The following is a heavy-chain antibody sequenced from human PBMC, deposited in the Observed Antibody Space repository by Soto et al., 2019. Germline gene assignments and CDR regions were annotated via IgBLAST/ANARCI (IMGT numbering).Heavy chain of an antibody. CDR1: GGSISSSSYY. CDR3: ARHFVSLDDYGDYGTVDYYYYMDV. Sequence: SETLSLTCTVSGGSISSSSYYWGWIRQPPGKGLEWIGSIYYSGSTYYNPSLKSRVTISVDTSKNQFSLKLSSVTAADTAVYYCARHFVSLDDYGDYGTVDYYYYMDVWGKGTTVTVSS. J-gene: IGHJ6*03. CDR2: IYYSGST. D-gene: IGHD4-17*01. V-gene: IGHV4-39*01.